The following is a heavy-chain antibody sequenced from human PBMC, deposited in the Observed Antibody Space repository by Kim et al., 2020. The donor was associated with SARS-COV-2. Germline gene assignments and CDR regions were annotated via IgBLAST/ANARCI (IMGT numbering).Heavy chain of an antibody. J-gene: IGHJ6*03. CDR3: ARIGVGDYDFWSGYYRNYYYYMDG. V-gene: IGHV4-34*01. Sequence: SETLSLTCAVYGGSFSGYYWSWIRQPPGKGLEWIGEINHSGSTNYNPSLKSRVTISVDTSKNQFSLKLSSVTAADTAVYYCARIGVGDYDFWSGYYRNYYYYMDGWGKGTTVTVSS. CDR2: INHSGST. CDR1: GGSFSGYY. D-gene: IGHD3-3*01.